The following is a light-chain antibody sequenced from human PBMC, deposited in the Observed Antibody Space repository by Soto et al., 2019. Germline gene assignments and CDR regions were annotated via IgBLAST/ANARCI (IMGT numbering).Light chain of an antibody. CDR2: DVN. CDR3: VSYTSSSTPYV. Sequence: QSALTQPASVSGSPGQSITISCTGTSSDIGGYNYVSWYQHHPGKAPKLMIYDVNNRPSGVSNRFSGSKSGNTASLTISGLQAEDEADYYCVSYTSSSTPYVFGTGTKVTVL. J-gene: IGLJ1*01. V-gene: IGLV2-14*03. CDR1: SSDIGGYNY.